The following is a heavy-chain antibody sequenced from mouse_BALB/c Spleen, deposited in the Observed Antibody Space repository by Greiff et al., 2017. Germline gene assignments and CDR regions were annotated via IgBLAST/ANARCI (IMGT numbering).Heavy chain of an antibody. CDR3: ARYRYENYAMDY. Sequence: VQLQQSGAELARPGASVKLSCKASGYTFTDYYINWVKQRTGQGLEWIGEIYPGSGNTYYNEKFKGKATLTADKSSSTAYMQLSSLTSEDSAVYFCARYRYENYAMDYWGQGTSVTVSS. V-gene: IGHV1-77*01. CDR2: IYPGSGNT. D-gene: IGHD2-14*01. J-gene: IGHJ4*01. CDR1: GYTFTDYY.